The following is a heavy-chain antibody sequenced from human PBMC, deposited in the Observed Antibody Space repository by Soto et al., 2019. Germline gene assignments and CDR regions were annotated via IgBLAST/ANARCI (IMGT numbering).Heavy chain of an antibody. V-gene: IGHV1-46*01. D-gene: IGHD3-22*01. Sequence: QVQLVQSGAEVKKPGASVKVSCKASGHTLINYYMHWVRQAPGQGLDWLGKIDPSGNGTSYAERFQGRITLTSDTSTNTVYVELSSLRSKDTAIYYCAINYYDSSAYLYWGQGTLVTVSS. CDR3: AINYYDSSAYLY. J-gene: IGHJ4*02. CDR1: GHTLINYY. CDR2: IDPSGNGT.